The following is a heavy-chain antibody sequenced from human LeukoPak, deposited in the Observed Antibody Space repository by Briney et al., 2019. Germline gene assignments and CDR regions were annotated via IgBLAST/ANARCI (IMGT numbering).Heavy chain of an antibody. CDR3: ARDRGVVTSDFDY. CDR1: GYTFTGYC. Sequence: ASVKVSCKASGYTFTGYCMHWVRQAPGQGLEWMGWINPNSGGTNYAQKFQGRVTMTRDTSISTAYMELRSLRSDDTAVYYCARDRGVVTSDFDYWGQGTLVTVSS. D-gene: IGHD2-21*02. CDR2: INPNSGGT. V-gene: IGHV1-2*02. J-gene: IGHJ4*02.